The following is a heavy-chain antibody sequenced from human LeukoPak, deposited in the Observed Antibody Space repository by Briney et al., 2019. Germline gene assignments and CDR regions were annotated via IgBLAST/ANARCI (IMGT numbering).Heavy chain of an antibody. V-gene: IGHV4-59*01. CDR3: AREGYSYGYYYYGMDV. CDR2: IYYSGST. Sequence: PSETLSLTCTVSGGSISSYYWSWIRQPPGKGLEWIGYIYYSGSTNYNPSLKSRVTISVDTSKNQFSLKLSSVTAADTAVYYCAREGYSYGYYYYGMDVWGQGTTVTVSS. CDR1: GGSISSYY. J-gene: IGHJ6*02. D-gene: IGHD5-18*01.